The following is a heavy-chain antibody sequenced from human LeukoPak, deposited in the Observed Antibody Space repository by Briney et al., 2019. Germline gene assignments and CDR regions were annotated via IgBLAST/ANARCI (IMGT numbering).Heavy chain of an antibody. J-gene: IGHJ4*02. Sequence: GSSVKVSCKASGGTFSSYAISWMRQAPGQGLEWMGGIIPIFGTANYAQKFQGRVTITADESTSTAYMELSSLRSEDTAVYYCARVSKWEPTWAFDYWGQGTLVTVSS. CDR3: ARVSKWEPTWAFDY. CDR1: GGTFSSYA. V-gene: IGHV1-69*01. D-gene: IGHD1-26*01. CDR2: IIPIFGTA.